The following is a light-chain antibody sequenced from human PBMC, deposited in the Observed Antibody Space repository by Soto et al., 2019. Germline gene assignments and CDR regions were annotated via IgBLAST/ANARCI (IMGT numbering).Light chain of an antibody. CDR3: CSYAGSSTYAV. CDR2: EGS. J-gene: IGLJ7*01. Sequence: QSVLTQPASVSGSPGQSITISCTGTSSDVGSYNLVSWYQQHPGKAPKLMIYEGSKRPSGVSNRFSGSKSGNTASLTISGLQAEDEADYYCCSYAGSSTYAVFGGGTQLPSS. CDR1: SSDVGSYNL. V-gene: IGLV2-23*01.